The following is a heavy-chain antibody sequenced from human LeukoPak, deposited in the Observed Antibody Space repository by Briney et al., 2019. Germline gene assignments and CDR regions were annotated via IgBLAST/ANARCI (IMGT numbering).Heavy chain of an antibody. CDR2: IYYSGST. CDR1: GFTFSSYSMN. J-gene: IGHJ2*01. D-gene: IGHD3-10*01. V-gene: IGHV4-39*07. CDR3: ARRAPPTMVRGAKRPPHWYFDL. Sequence: GSLRLSCAASGFTFSSYSMNWVRQPPGKGLEWIGSIYYSGSTYYNPSLKSRVTISVDTSKNQFSLKLSSVTAADTAVYYCARRAPPTMVRGAKRPPHWYFDLWGRGTLVTVSS.